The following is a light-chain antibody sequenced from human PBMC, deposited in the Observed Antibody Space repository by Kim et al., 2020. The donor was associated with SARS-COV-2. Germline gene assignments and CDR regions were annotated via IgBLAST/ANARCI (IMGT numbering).Light chain of an antibody. J-gene: IGLJ3*02. CDR1: SSDVGGYDF. Sequence: QSVLTQPASVSGSPGQSITISCTGTSSDVGGYDFVSWYQQHPGKAPKLMIYDVAIRPSGVSNRFSGSKSGNTASLTVSGLQAEDEADYYCASYTSGSTWVFGEGTQLTVL. V-gene: IGLV2-14*01. CDR2: DVA. CDR3: ASYTSGSTWV.